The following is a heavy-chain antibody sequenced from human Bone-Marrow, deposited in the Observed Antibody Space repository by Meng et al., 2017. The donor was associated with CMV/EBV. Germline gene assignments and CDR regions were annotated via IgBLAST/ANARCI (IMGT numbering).Heavy chain of an antibody. CDR1: GGTFSSYA. D-gene: IGHD1-1*01. CDR2: IIPIFGTA. CDR3: ARWNWNQQSFDY. J-gene: IGHJ4*02. V-gene: IGHV1-69*05. Sequence: SVKVSCKASGGTFSSYAISWVRQAPGQGLEWMGGIIPIFGTANYAQKFQGRVTITTDESTSTAYMELSSLRSEDTAVYYCARWNWNQQSFDYWGQGTRVTVSS.